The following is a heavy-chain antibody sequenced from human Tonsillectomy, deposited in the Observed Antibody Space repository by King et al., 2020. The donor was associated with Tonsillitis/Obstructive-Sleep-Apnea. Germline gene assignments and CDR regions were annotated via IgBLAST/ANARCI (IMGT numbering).Heavy chain of an antibody. CDR3: AHHHYNFWSEW. Sequence: TLKESGPTLVKRTQTLTLTCTFSGFSLTTSRVGVGWIRQPSGKALEWLALIFGDDNKRYSPALKSRLTITKDTSKNQVVLRMTNMDPVDTATYYCAHHHYNFWSEWWGQGTLVTVSS. V-gene: IGHV2-5*02. CDR1: GFSLTTSRVG. D-gene: IGHD3-3*01. CDR2: IFGDDNK. J-gene: IGHJ4*02.